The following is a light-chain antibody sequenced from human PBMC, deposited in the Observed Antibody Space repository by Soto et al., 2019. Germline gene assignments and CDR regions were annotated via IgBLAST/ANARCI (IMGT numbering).Light chain of an antibody. CDR2: KDS. CDR3: YSAADNNMGV. Sequence: SYELTQPSSVSVSPGQTARINCSGDVLAKKYARWFQQKPGQAPVLVICKDSERPSGIPERFSGSSSGTTVTLTISGAQVEDEADYYCYSAADNNMGVFGGGTKLTVL. CDR1: VLAKKY. J-gene: IGLJ3*02. V-gene: IGLV3-27*01.